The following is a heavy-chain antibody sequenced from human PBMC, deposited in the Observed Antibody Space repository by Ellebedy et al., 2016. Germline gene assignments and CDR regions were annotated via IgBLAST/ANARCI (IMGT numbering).Heavy chain of an antibody. CDR1: GLSFNTFF. J-gene: IGHJ4*02. Sequence: GGSLRLXXTASGLSFNTFFMSWVRQAPGKGLEWVSTISANSDITRYADSVKGRFTVSRDNSRNTVYLRMNNLRVEDTALYYCRQGHYFDQWGQGALVTVSS. CDR3: RQGHYFDQ. V-gene: IGHV3-23*01. CDR2: ISANSDIT.